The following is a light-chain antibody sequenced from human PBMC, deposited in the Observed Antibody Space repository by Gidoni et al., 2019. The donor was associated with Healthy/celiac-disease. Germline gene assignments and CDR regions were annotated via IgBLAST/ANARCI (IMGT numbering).Light chain of an antibody. CDR3: QAWDSSTVG. Sequence: SSELPQPPSVSVSPGQTASITCPGDNSGDKSACWYQQKPGQSPVLVIYQDSKRPSGHPERFSGSNSGNTATRTISGTQAMDEADYYCQAWDSSTVGCGGGTKLTVL. J-gene: IGLJ2*01. CDR2: QDS. V-gene: IGLV3-1*01. CDR1: NSGDKS.